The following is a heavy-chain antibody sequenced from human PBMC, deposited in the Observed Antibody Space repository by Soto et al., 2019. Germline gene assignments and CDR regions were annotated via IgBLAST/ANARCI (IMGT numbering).Heavy chain of an antibody. CDR3: ARVPNIVVVVAATPAWFDP. J-gene: IGHJ5*02. V-gene: IGHV1-69*01. CDR1: GGTFSSYA. CDR2: IIPIFGTA. D-gene: IGHD2-15*01. Sequence: QVQLVQSGAEVKKPGSSVMVSCKASGGTFSSYAISWVRQAPGQGLEWMGGIIPIFGTANYAQTFQGRVTITADESTSTAYMELSSLRSEDTAVYYCARVPNIVVVVAATPAWFDPWGQGTLVTVSS.